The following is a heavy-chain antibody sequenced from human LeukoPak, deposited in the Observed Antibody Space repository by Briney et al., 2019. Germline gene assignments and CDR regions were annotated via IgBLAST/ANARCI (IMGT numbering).Heavy chain of an antibody. CDR3: ARRICRGGSCYSIDY. V-gene: IGHV4-34*01. J-gene: IGHJ4*02. CDR1: GASFSGYY. D-gene: IGHD2-15*01. CDR2: INHSGST. Sequence: SETLSLTCAVYGASFSGYYWSWIRQPPGKGLEWIGEINHSGSTNYNPPLKSRVTISVDTSKNQFSLKLSSVTAADTAVYYCARRICRGGSCYSIDYWGQGTLVTVSS.